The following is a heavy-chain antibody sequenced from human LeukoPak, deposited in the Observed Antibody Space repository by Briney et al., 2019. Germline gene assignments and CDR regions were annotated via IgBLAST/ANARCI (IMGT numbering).Heavy chain of an antibody. J-gene: IGHJ3*01. Sequence: GGSLRLSCAASGFTFSSYCMHWVRHAPGKGLVWASRIYSDGRSTNYADSVKGRFTISRDNAKNTLYLQMNSLRAEDTAVYYCARDHYYDSSGYYSDAFDLWGQGTMVTVSS. D-gene: IGHD3-22*01. CDR2: IYSDGRST. V-gene: IGHV3-74*01. CDR1: GFTFSSYC. CDR3: ARDHYYDSSGYYSDAFDL.